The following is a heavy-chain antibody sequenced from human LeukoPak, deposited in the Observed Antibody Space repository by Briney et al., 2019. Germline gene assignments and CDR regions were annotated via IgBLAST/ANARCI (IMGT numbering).Heavy chain of an antibody. V-gene: IGHV3-48*03. CDR1: GFSLRKYE. CDR3: AREPAGLFFDANGYLDL. Sequence: GGSLRLSCSASGFSLRKYEMNWVRQAPGKALEWISYMSSESTAIYYLDSVDGRFTMSRDNAKNSVHLQMTSLRADDTALYFCAREPAGLFFDANGYLDLWGQGALVTVSS. D-gene: IGHD3/OR15-3a*01. CDR2: MSSESTAI. J-gene: IGHJ4*02.